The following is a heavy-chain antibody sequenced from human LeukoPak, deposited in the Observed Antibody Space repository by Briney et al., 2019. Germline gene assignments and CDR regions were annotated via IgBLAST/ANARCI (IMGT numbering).Heavy chain of an antibody. CDR2: MNPNSGNT. CDR3: AREDYYDSGSNDY. V-gene: IGHV1-8*03. D-gene: IGHD3-22*01. CDR1: GYTFTGYY. Sequence: ASVKVSCKASGYTFTGYYMHWVRQAPGQGLEWMGWMNPNSGNTAYAQKFQGRVTITRNTSISTAYLELSSLRSEDTAVYYCAREDYYDSGSNDYWGQGTLVTVSS. J-gene: IGHJ4*02.